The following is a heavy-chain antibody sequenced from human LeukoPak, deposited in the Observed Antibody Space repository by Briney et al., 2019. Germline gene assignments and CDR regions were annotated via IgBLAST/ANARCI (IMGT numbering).Heavy chain of an antibody. V-gene: IGHV1-69*05. D-gene: IGHD3-22*01. CDR3: ARAGGGGYYDSSGYYPFDY. CDR1: GGTFSSYA. CDR2: IIPIFGTA. Sequence: SVKVSCKASGGTFSSYAINWVRQAPGQGLEWMGGIIPIFGTANYAQKFQGRVTITTDESTSTAYMELSSLRSEDTAVYYCARAGGGGYYDSSGYYPFDYWGQGTLVTVSS. J-gene: IGHJ4*02.